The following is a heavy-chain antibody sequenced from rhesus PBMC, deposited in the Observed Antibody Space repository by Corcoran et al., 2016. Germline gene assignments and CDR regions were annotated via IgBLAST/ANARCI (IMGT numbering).Heavy chain of an antibody. V-gene: IGHV2-174*01. J-gene: IGHJ4*01. CDR1: GFSLTTTRMG. CDR2: IYWEDDK. Sequence: QVTLKESGPALVKPTQALTLTCTFSGFSLTTTRMGVGWIRPPPGKALEWLALIYWEDDKRHSTSLKNRLTISKDTSKNQVVLTMTNMDPVDTATYSCARGIAAAGTRFDYWGQGVLVTVSS. CDR3: ARGIAAAGTRFDY. D-gene: IGHD6-25*01.